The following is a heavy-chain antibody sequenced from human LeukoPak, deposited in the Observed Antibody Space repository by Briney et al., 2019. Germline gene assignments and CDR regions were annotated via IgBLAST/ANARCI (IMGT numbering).Heavy chain of an antibody. J-gene: IGHJ4*02. Sequence: GGSLRLSCAASGLTFSSYWMHWVRQAPGKGLVWVSRIYSDGRTTNYADSVKGRFTISRDNAKNTLYLQMNSLRAEDTAVHYCAIGGGGVMPRGYWGQGTLVTVSS. V-gene: IGHV3-74*01. D-gene: IGHD3-16*01. CDR3: AIGGGGVMPRGY. CDR1: GLTFSSYW. CDR2: IYSDGRTT.